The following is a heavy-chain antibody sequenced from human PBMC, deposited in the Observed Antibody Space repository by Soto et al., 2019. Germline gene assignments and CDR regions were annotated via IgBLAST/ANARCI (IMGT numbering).Heavy chain of an antibody. CDR1: SGSISNNNFY. CDR3: ARRIVGDIKGFDY. CDR2: IHYSGSS. D-gene: IGHD1-26*01. J-gene: IGHJ4*02. Sequence: LSRTCTVSSGSISNNNFYWGWIRQAPGKGLEWIGNIHYSGSSSYNTSLKSRVTLSVDTSKNQFSLKLSSVTAADTAVYYCARRIVGDIKGFDYWGQGTLGTVSS. V-gene: IGHV4-39*01.